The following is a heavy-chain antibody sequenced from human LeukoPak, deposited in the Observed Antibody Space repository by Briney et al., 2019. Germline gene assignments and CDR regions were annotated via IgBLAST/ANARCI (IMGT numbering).Heavy chain of an antibody. CDR2: IWYDGSNK. Sequence: GGSLRLSCAASGFTFSSYGMHWVRQAPGKGLEWVAVIWYDGSNKYYADSVKGRFTISRDNSKNTLYLQMNSLRAEDTAVYYCAKDLFAAYYYDSSGYYSDDYWGQGTLVTVSS. V-gene: IGHV3-30*02. D-gene: IGHD3-22*01. CDR1: GFTFSSYG. J-gene: IGHJ4*02. CDR3: AKDLFAAYYYDSSGYYSDDY.